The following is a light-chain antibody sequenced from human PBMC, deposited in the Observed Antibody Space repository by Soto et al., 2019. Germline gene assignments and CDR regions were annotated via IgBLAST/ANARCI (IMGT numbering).Light chain of an antibody. CDR3: GSYTSSDTMI. CDR1: SSDIGRYNY. Sequence: QSALTQPASVSGSPGQSITISCTGTSSDIGRYNYVSWYQHNPGKAPKLIIYDVSDRPSGVSNRFSGSKSGTTASLTISGLQAEDEADYYCGSYTSSDTMIFGGGTQLTVL. CDR2: DVS. J-gene: IGLJ2*01. V-gene: IGLV2-14*03.